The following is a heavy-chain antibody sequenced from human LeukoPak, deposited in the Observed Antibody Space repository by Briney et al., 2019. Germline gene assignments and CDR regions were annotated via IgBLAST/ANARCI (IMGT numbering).Heavy chain of an antibody. V-gene: IGHV3-74*01. CDR1: GFTFSSYW. J-gene: IGHJ4*02. D-gene: IGHD1-7*01. Sequence: GGSLKLSCAASGFTFSSYWMHWVRQAPGKGLVWVSRINTDGSSTSYADSVKGRFTISRDNAKNTLYLQMNSLRAEDTAVYYCASPIMGTSDYWGQGTLVIVSS. CDR3: ASPIMGTSDY. CDR2: INTDGSST.